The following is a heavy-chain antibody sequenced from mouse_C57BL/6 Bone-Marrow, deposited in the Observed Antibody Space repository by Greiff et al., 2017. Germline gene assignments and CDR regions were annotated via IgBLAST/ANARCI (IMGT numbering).Heavy chain of an antibody. CDR3: ARLPYYYGD. CDR1: GYTFTSYW. CDR2: IDPSDSYT. J-gene: IGHJ2*01. Sequence: VQLQQSGAELVRPGTSVKLSCKASGYTFTSYWMHWVKQRPGQGLEWIGVIDPSDSYTNYNQKFKGKATLTVDTSSSTAYMQLSSLTSEDSAVYYCARLPYYYGDWGQGTTLTVSS. V-gene: IGHV1-59*01. D-gene: IGHD1-1*01.